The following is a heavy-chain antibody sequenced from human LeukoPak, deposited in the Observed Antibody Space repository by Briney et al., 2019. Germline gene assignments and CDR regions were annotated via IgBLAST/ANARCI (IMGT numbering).Heavy chain of an antibody. CDR2: IYSSGST. V-gene: IGHV4-61*02. CDR1: GGSISSSSYY. Sequence: SQTLSLTWTVSGGSISSSSYYWSWIRQPAGKGLEWIGRIYSSGSTNYNPSLKSRVTISVDTSKNQFSLKLSSVTAADTAVYYCARMGLVRGVIEYWGKGTLVTVSS. J-gene: IGHJ4*02. CDR3: ARMGLVRGVIEY. D-gene: IGHD3-10*01.